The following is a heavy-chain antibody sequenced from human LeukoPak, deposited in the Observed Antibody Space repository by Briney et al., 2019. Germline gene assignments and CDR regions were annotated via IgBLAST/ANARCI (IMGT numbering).Heavy chain of an antibody. V-gene: IGHV4-4*02. Sequence: SETLSLTCAVSGGSISSSNWWSWVRQPPGKGLEWIGEIYHSGSTNYNPSLKSRVTISVDKSKNQFSLKLSSVTAADTAVYYCARESGDSGGSRFDPWGQGTLVTVSS. D-gene: IGHD3-10*01. CDR2: IYHSGST. J-gene: IGHJ5*02. CDR3: ARESGDSGGSRFDP. CDR1: GGSISSSNW.